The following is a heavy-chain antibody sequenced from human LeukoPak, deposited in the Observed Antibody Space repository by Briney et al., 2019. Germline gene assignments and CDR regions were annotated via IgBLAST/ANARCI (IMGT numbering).Heavy chain of an antibody. CDR2: IKQDGSEK. Sequence: PGGSLRLSCAASGFTFSSYSMNWVRQAPGKGLEWVANIKQDGSEKYYMDSVKGRFTISRDNAKNSLYLQMNSLRAEDTAVYYCARDPYTYSGWGQGTLVTVSS. CDR3: ARDPYTYSG. D-gene: IGHD3-16*01. CDR1: GFTFSSYS. J-gene: IGHJ4*02. V-gene: IGHV3-7*01.